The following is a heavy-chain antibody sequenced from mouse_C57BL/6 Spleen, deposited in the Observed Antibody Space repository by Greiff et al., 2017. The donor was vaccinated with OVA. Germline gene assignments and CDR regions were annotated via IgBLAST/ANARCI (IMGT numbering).Heavy chain of an antibody. CDR3: ARSRGITTVLDY. CDR2: IDPSDSYT. V-gene: IGHV1-59*01. CDR1: GYTFTSYW. Sequence: VQLQQPGAELVRPGTSVKLSCKASGYTFTSYWMHWVKQRPGQGLEWIGVIDPSDSYTNYNQKFKGKATLTVDTSSSTAYMQLSSLTSEDSAVYYCARSRGITTVLDYWGQGTTLTVSS. J-gene: IGHJ2*01. D-gene: IGHD1-1*01.